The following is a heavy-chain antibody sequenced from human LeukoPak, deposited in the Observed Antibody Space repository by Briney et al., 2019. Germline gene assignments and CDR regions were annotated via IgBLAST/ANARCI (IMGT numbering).Heavy chain of an antibody. Sequence: SETLSLTCTISDGSVSSGTYYWGWIRQSPGKCLELIWSIHYSGSSYYNPSIKSLAAIFVDTSRHKVSMDLSYVTAADTALYYCVRHISANTGYFDSCGQGTLVTVSS. CDR3: VRHISANTGYFDS. CDR1: DGSVSSGTYY. V-gene: IGHV4-39*01. J-gene: IGHJ4*02. CDR2: IHYSGSS.